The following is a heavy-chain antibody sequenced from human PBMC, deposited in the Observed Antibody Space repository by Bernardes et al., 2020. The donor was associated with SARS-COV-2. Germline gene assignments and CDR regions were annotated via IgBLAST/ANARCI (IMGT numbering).Heavy chain of an antibody. V-gene: IGHV3-23*01. J-gene: IGHJ6*03. Sequence: GGSLRLSCAASGFTFSSYAMSWVRQAPGKGLEWVSSISGSGGSTYSADSVKGRFTISRDNSKNTLYLQMNSLRAEDTAVYYCVKHPSYSNYPAADYYYYYMDVWGKGTTVTVSS. CDR3: VKHPSYSNYPAADYYYYYMDV. CDR1: GFTFSSYA. D-gene: IGHD4-4*01. CDR2: ISGSGGST.